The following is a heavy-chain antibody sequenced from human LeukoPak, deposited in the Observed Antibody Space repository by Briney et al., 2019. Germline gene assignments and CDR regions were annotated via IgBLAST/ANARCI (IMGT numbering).Heavy chain of an antibody. V-gene: IGHV3-33*01. D-gene: IGHD3-10*01. CDR2: IWYDGSNK. CDR3: ARGEYGSGSYYTPYYYYYMDV. J-gene: IGHJ6*03. CDR1: GFAFSSYG. Sequence: GGSLRLSCAASGFAFSSYGMHWVRQAPGKGLEWVAVIWYDGSNKYYADSVKGRFTIFRDNSKNTLYLQMNSLRAEDTAVYYCARGEYGSGSYYTPYYYYYMDVWGKGTTVTVSS.